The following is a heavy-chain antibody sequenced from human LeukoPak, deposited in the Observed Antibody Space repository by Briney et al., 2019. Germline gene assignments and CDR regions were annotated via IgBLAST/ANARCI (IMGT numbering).Heavy chain of an antibody. CDR1: GFTFSSYA. CDR2: ISGSGDRT. V-gene: IGHV3-23*01. CDR3: ANPIYIAAPGSMYFDHYYGMDV. J-gene: IGHJ6*02. D-gene: IGHD6-13*01. Sequence: PGGSLRLSCAASGFTFSSYAMSRVRQAPGKGLEWVSVISGSGDRTFYADSVKGRFTISRDNSKNALYLQMNSLRAEDTAVYYCANPIYIAAPGSMYFDHYYGMDVWGQGTTITVSS.